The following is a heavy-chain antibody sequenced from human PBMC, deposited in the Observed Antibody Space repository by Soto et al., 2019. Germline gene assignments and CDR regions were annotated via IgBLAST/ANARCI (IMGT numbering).Heavy chain of an antibody. CDR3: ARDRYGDYFDY. CDR1: GGSFSGYY. Sequence: PSETLSLTCAVYGGSFSGYYWSWIRQPPGKGLEWIGEINHSGSTNYNPSLKSRVTISVDTSKNQFSLKLSSVTAADTAVYYCARDRYGDYFDYWGQGTLVTVSS. D-gene: IGHD4-17*01. V-gene: IGHV4-34*01. CDR2: INHSGST. J-gene: IGHJ4*02.